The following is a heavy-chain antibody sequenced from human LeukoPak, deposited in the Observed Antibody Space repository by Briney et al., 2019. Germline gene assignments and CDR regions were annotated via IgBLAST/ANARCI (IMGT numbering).Heavy chain of an antibody. CDR1: GGSISSHY. J-gene: IGHJ3*02. V-gene: IGHV4-59*11. CDR2: IFYSGNT. CDR3: ARDRGTLTAIDAFDI. D-gene: IGHD1-14*01. Sequence: SETLSLTCTVSGGSISSHYWSWIRQPPGKGLEWIGYIFYSGNTNYNPSLKSRVTISVDTSKYQFSLKLSSVTAADTAVYFCARDRGTLTAIDAFDIWGRGTVVTVSS.